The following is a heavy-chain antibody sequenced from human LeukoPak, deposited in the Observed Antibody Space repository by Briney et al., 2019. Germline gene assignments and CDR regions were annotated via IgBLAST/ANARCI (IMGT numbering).Heavy chain of an antibody. V-gene: IGHV3-48*03. CDR1: GFTFSSYE. CDR3: ARAGDYNDYFNY. D-gene: IGHD4-17*01. Sequence: GGSLRLSCASSGFTFSSYEMNWVRQAPGKGLEWVSYISSSGSTIYYADSVKGRFTISRDNAKNSLYRQMNSLRAEDTAVYYCARAGDYNDYFNYWGQGTLVTVSS. J-gene: IGHJ4*02. CDR2: ISSSGSTI.